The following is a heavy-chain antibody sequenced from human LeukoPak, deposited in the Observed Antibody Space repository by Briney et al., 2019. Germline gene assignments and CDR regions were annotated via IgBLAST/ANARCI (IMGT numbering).Heavy chain of an antibody. J-gene: IGHJ5*02. CDR3: ARGDRYCSSTSCSNWFDP. D-gene: IGHD2-2*01. CDR2: IYHSGST. Sequence: SSETLSLTCAVSGGSISSGGYSWSWIRQPPGKGLEWIGYIYHSGSTYYNPSLKSRVTISVDRSKNQFSLKLGSVTAADTAVYYCARGDRYCSSTSCSNWFDPWGQGTLVTVSS. V-gene: IGHV4-30-2*01. CDR1: GGSISSGGYS.